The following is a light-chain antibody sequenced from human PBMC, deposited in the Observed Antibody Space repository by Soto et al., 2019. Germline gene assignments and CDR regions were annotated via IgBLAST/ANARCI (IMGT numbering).Light chain of an antibody. V-gene: IGKV3-20*01. CDR3: QQYGSSPWT. CDR2: SAS. J-gene: IGKJ1*01. CDR1: QGVSINY. Sequence: EIVLTQSPGTLSLSPGERATLSCRASQGVSINYLAWYQQKPGQAPRLLIYSASSRATGIPDRFSGSGSGTDFTLTISRLEPEDFAVYYCQQYGSSPWTFGQGTKVDIK.